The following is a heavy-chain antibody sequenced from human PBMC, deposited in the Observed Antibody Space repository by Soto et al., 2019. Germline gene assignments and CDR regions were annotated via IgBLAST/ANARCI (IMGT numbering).Heavy chain of an antibody. CDR2: ISGSGGST. V-gene: IGHV3-23*01. CDR1: GFTFSSYA. D-gene: IGHD3-16*02. J-gene: IGHJ4*02. Sequence: GGSLRLSCAASGFTFSSYAMSWVRQAPGKGLEWVSAISGSGGSTYYADSVKGRFTISRDNSKNTLYLQMNSLRAEDTAVYYCAKGGPPYDYIWGSYRTLDYWGQGTLVTVSS. CDR3: AKGGPPYDYIWGSYRTLDY.